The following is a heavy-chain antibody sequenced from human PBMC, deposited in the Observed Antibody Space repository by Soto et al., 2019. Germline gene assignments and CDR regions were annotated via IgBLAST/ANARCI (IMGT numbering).Heavy chain of an antibody. Sequence: GGSLRLSCAASGFTFSSYAMSWVRQAPGKGLEWVSAISGSGGSTYYADSVKGRFTISRDNSKNTLYLQMNSLRAEDTAVYYCAKLPDYDILTGPAIHAFDIWGQGTMVTVSS. D-gene: IGHD3-9*01. CDR1: GFTFSSYA. J-gene: IGHJ3*02. V-gene: IGHV3-23*01. CDR3: AKLPDYDILTGPAIHAFDI. CDR2: ISGSGGST.